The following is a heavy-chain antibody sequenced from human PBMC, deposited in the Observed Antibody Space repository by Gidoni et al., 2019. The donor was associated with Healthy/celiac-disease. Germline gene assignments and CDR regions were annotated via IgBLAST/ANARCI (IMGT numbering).Heavy chain of an antibody. CDR3: AKDSSELGYYYYYMDV. D-gene: IGHD2-15*01. Sequence: EVQLLESGGGLVQPGGSLRLSCAASGFTFSSYAMSWVRQAPGKGLAWVSAISGSGGSTYYADSVKGRFTISRDNSKNTLYLQMNSLRAEDTAVYYCAKDSSELGYYYYYMDVWGKGTTVTVSS. CDR2: ISGSGGST. J-gene: IGHJ6*03. V-gene: IGHV3-23*01. CDR1: GFTFSSYA.